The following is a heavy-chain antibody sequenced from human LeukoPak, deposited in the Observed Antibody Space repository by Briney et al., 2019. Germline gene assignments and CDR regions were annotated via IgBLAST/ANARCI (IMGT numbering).Heavy chain of an antibody. CDR2: IYYSGST. CDR1: LGSISSYY. J-gene: IGHJ5*02. CDR3: ARGSLWFGELQFDP. Sequence: SETLSLTCTVSLGSISSYYWSWIRQPPRERREWSGYIYYSGSTNYNPSLKRRVTISVDTSKNQFSLKLSSVTAADTAVYYCARGSLWFGELQFDPWGQGTLVTVPS. D-gene: IGHD3-10*01. V-gene: IGHV4-59*01.